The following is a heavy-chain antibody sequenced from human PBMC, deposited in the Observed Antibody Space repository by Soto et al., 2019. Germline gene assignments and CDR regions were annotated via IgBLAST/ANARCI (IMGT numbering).Heavy chain of an antibody. CDR3: ARDWDSSGLFDP. Sequence: TLSLTCSVSGASITTYYWSWIRQPPGKGLEWIGSISYSGSTKYNPSLESRVMVSLDTSKNQFSLRLTSAAAADTALYYCARDWDSSGLFDPWGQGALVTVSS. J-gene: IGHJ5*02. V-gene: IGHV4-59*01. D-gene: IGHD3-10*01. CDR2: ISYSGST. CDR1: GASITTYY.